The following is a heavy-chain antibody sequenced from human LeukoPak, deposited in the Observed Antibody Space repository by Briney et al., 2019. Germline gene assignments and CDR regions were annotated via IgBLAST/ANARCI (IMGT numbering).Heavy chain of an antibody. Sequence: SVKVSCKASGGTFSSYAISWVRQAPGQGLEWMGRIIPILGIANYAQKFQGRVTITADKSTSTAYMELSSLRSEDTAVYYCAREAYGGYVYFDYWGQGTLVTVSS. V-gene: IGHV1-69*04. CDR1: GGTFSSYA. D-gene: IGHD5-12*01. CDR3: AREAYGGYVYFDY. J-gene: IGHJ4*02. CDR2: IIPILGIA.